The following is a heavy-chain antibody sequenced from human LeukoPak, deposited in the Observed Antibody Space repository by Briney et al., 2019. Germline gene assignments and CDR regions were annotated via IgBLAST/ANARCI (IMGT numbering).Heavy chain of an antibody. J-gene: IGHJ4*02. D-gene: IGHD6-13*01. CDR3: ARGIAAAGTFYFDY. CDR2: INHSGST. V-gene: IGHV4-34*01. Sequence: SETLSLTXAVYGGSFSGYYWSWIRQLPGKGLEWIGEINHSGSTNYNPSLKSRVTISVDTSKNQFSLKLSSVTAADTAVYYCARGIAAAGTFYFDYWGQGTLVTVSS. CDR1: GGSFSGYY.